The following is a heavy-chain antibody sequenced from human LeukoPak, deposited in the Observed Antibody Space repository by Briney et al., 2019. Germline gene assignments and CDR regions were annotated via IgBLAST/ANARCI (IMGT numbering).Heavy chain of an antibody. D-gene: IGHD2-21*01. Sequence: GKSLRLSCAASGFVFSNYDMHWVRQAPGKGLEWVGRIKPKTDGETTEYAAPVKGRFSISRDDSKNMLYLQMNSLKTEDTAVYYCITPLPYSAQGGQGTLVTVSS. CDR1: GFVFSNYD. CDR3: ITPLPYSAQ. CDR2: IKPKTDGETT. V-gene: IGHV3-15*07. J-gene: IGHJ4*02.